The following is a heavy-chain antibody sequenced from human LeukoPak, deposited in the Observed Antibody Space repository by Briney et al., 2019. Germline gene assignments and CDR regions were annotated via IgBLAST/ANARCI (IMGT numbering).Heavy chain of an antibody. J-gene: IGHJ3*02. Sequence: GGSLRLSCAASRFTFSDHYMDWVRQAPGKGLEWVARIRNRAKSYTTQYAPSVKDRFTISRDDSRNSVYLQMNSLKTEDTAVYFCARVGDCYDTRGFSSDAFDIWGLGTMVTVSS. CDR2: IRNRAKSYTT. D-gene: IGHD3-22*01. V-gene: IGHV3-72*01. CDR1: RFTFSDHY. CDR3: ARVGDCYDTRGFSSDAFDI.